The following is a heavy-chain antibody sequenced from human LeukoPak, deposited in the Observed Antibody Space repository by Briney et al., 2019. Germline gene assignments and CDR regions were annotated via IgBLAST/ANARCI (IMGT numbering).Heavy chain of an antibody. V-gene: IGHV1-18*01. Sequence: ASVKVSCKASGYTFTRYCITWVRQAPGQGLEWMGWISAYNGNTKNAQKVQGRVTMTTDTSTSTAYMELRSLRSDDTAVYYCARGYSDYDLDYWGQGTLVTVSS. CDR3: ARGYSDYDLDY. D-gene: IGHD5-12*01. CDR2: ISAYNGNT. J-gene: IGHJ4*02. CDR1: GYTFTRYC.